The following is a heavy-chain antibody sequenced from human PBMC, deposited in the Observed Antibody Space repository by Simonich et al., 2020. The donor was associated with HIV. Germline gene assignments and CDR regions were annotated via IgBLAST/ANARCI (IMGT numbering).Heavy chain of an antibody. CDR2: ISSSSSYI. V-gene: IGHV3-21*01. D-gene: IGHD7-27*01. CDR1: GFTFSCYS. Sequence: EVQLVESGGGLVKPGGSLRLSCAASGFTFSCYSMNWVRQAPGKGLGWVSSISSSSSYIYYADSVQGRFTISRDNAKNSLYLQMNSLRAEDTAVYYCARETGEGYFDLWGRGTLLTVSS. J-gene: IGHJ2*01. CDR3: ARETGEGYFDL.